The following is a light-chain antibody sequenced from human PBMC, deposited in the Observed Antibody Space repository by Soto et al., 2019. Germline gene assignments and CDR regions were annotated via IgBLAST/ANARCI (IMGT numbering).Light chain of an antibody. J-gene: IGKJ3*01. V-gene: IGKV3-11*01. CDR3: QQRADCTAN. Sequence: ETVLTQSPATLSLSPGEGAILSCRASQSVSTYLAWYQQKPGQAPRLLIFDASNRATGIPARFSGSGSGTDFTLTISSLEPEYFAVYYCQQRADCTANFGPGTKVDXK. CDR1: QSVSTY. CDR2: DAS.